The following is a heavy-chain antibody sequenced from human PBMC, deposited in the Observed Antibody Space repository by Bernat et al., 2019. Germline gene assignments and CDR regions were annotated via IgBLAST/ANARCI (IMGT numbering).Heavy chain of an antibody. CDR1: GFTVSSNY. D-gene: IGHD3-10*01. Sequence: EVQVVESGGDLVQPGGSLRLSCAASGFTVSSNYMSWVRQAPGKGLEWVSVIYSGGSTYYADSVKGRFTISRDNSKNTLYLQMNSLRAEDTAVYYCARGRGDYGSGKLDYWGQGTLVTVSS. CDR2: IYSGGST. J-gene: IGHJ4*02. CDR3: ARGRGDYGSGKLDY. V-gene: IGHV3-66*01.